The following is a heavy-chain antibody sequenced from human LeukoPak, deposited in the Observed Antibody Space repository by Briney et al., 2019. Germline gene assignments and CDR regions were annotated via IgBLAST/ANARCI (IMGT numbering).Heavy chain of an antibody. J-gene: IGHJ6*02. CDR1: VGSFSGYY. CDR2: INHSGST. Sequence: SETLSLTCAVYVGSFSGYYWSWIRQPPGKGLEWIGEINHSGSTNYNPSLKSRVTISVDTSKNEFSLKLSSVTAADTAVYYCARVSAWSSTSHSTYGMDVWGQGTTVTVSS. V-gene: IGHV4-34*01. D-gene: IGHD2-2*01. CDR3: ARVSAWSSTSHSTYGMDV.